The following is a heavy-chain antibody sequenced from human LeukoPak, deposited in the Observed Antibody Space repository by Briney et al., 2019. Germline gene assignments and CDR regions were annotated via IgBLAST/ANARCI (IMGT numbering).Heavy chain of an antibody. CDR1: GGSINSSSYY. CDR3: ARGPDCGGDCYPGYMDV. D-gene: IGHD2-21*02. CDR2: IYYSGST. J-gene: IGHJ6*03. Sequence: SETLSLTCTVSGGSINSSSYYWGWIRQPPGKGLEWIGSIYYSGSTYYNPSLKSRVTISEDMSKNQFSPKLTSVTAADTAVYYCARGPDCGGDCYPGYMDVWGKGTTVTVSS. V-gene: IGHV4-39*01.